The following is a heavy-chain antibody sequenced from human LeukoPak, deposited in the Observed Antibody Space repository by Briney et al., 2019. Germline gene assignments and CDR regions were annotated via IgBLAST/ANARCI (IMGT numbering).Heavy chain of an antibody. D-gene: IGHD2-8*01. CDR2: ISSSSSTI. V-gene: IGHV3-48*01. J-gene: IGHJ4*02. CDR1: GFSFSTFG. Sequence: PGGSLRLSCAASGFSFSTFGMHWVRQAPGKGLEWVSYISSSSSTIYYADSVKGRFTISRDNAKNSLYLQMNSLRAEDTAVYYCARDDIVLMVYALDYWGQGTLVTVSS. CDR3: ARDDIVLMVYALDY.